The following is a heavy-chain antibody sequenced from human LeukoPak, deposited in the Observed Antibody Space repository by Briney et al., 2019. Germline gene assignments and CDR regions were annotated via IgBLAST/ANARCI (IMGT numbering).Heavy chain of an antibody. CDR1: GFTFSSYG. CDR2: IWYDGSNK. Sequence: GGSLRLSCAASGFTFSSYGRHGARRAPAKGREGGAVIWYDGSNKYYADSVKGRLTISRDNSKNTLYLQMNSLRAEDTAAYYCARGVGDYDAFDIWGQGTMVTVSS. V-gene: IGHV3-33*01. J-gene: IGHJ3*02. D-gene: IGHD4-17*01. CDR3: ARGVGDYDAFDI.